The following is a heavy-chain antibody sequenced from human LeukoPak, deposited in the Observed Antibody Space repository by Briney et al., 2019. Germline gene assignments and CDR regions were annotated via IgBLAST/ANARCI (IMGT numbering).Heavy chain of an antibody. CDR3: ARDGDIVVVPAASRPHY. CDR2: TSAYNGNT. V-gene: IGHV1-18*01. D-gene: IGHD2-2*01. CDR1: GYTFTSYG. Sequence: ASVKVSCKASGYTFTSYGISWVRQAPGQGLEWMGWTSAYNGNTNYAQKLQGRVTMTTDTSTSTAYMELRSLRSDDTAVYYCARDGDIVVVPAASRPHYWGQGTLVTVSS. J-gene: IGHJ4*02.